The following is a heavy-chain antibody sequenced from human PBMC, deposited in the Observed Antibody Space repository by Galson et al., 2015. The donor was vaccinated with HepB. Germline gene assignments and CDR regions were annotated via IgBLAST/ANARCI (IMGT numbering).Heavy chain of an antibody. D-gene: IGHD3-22*01. Sequence: SLRLSCAASGFTFSSNGMHWVRQAPGKGLEWVAVIYYDGSQQHYTDSVKGRFFISRDDSKNMLYLQMNSLRVEDTAVYYCARAMIRRLDYWGQGTLVTVSS. V-gene: IGHV3-33*01. CDR3: ARAMIRRLDY. CDR1: GFTFSSNG. CDR2: IYYDGSQQ. J-gene: IGHJ4*02.